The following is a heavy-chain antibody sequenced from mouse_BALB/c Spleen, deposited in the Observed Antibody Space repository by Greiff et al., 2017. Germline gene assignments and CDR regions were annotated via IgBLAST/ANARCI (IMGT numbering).Heavy chain of an antibody. CDR3: ARDEGFYYGSSLDY. Sequence: VQRVESGPGLVAPSQSLSITCTVSGFSLTGYGVNWVRQPPGKGLEWLGMIWGDGSTDYNSALKSRLSISKDNSKSQVFLKMNSLQTDDTARYYCARDEGFYYGSSLDYWGQGTTLTVSS. CDR2: IWGDGST. CDR1: GFSLTGYG. D-gene: IGHD1-1*01. V-gene: IGHV2-6-7*01. J-gene: IGHJ2*01.